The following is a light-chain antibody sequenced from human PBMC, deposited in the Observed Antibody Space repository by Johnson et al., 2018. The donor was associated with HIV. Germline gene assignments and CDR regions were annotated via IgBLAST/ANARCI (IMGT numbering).Light chain of an antibody. CDR3: ASWDRSLTVGTV. Sequence: QSVLTQPPSVSAAPGQKVTISCFGSDSDIGNNYVSWYQQLAGTAPKLLIYENNKRPSGIPDRFSGSKSGTSATLDLPGLQTGDEADYYCASWDRSLTVGTVFGPGTRVTVL. CDR1: DSDIGNNY. J-gene: IGLJ1*01. CDR2: ENN. V-gene: IGLV1-51*02.